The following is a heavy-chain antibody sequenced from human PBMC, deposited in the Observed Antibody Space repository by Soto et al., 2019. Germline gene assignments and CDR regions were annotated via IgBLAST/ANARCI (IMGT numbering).Heavy chain of an antibody. Sequence: ASVKVSCKASGYIFTSYGISWVRQAPGQGLEWMGWISVSSGKTNYAQKVEGRVTVTTDTSTRTAYMELRSLRSDDTAVYYCARSSISMDRGFIITGRGDAFDIWGQRTMVTVSS. CDR1: GYIFTSYG. CDR2: ISVSSGKT. CDR3: ARSSISMDRGFIITGRGDAFDI. V-gene: IGHV1-18*04. D-gene: IGHD3-10*01. J-gene: IGHJ3*02.